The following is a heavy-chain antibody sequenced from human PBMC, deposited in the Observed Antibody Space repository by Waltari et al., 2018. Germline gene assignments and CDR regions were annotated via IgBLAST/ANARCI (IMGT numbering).Heavy chain of an antibody. CDR2: INHSGST. D-gene: IGHD3-9*01. CDR3: ARGAHYYDILTGYYNGYFQH. Sequence: QVQLQQWGAGLLKPSETLSLTCAVYGGSFSGYYWRWIRQPPGQGLEWIGEINHSGSTNYNPSLKSRVTISVDTSKNQFSLKLSSVTAADTAVYYCARGAHYYDILTGYYNGYFQHWGQGTLVTVSS. CDR1: GGSFSGYY. V-gene: IGHV4-34*01. J-gene: IGHJ1*01.